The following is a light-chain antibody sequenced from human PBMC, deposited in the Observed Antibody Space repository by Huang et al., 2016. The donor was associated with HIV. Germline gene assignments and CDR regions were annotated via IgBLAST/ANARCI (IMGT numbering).Light chain of an antibody. J-gene: IGKJ1*01. CDR1: QSISSW. Sequence: DIQMTQSPSTLSASVGDRVTITCRASQSISSWLAWDQQKPGKAPNLLSYKATNLQSGVPSRFSGSGSGTEVTLTITSLQPDDFATYYCQQYNSYPWTFGQGTKVEI. CDR2: KAT. V-gene: IGKV1-5*03. CDR3: QQYNSYPWT.